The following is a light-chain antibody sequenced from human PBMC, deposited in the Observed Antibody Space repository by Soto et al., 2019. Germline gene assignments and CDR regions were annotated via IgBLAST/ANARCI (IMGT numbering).Light chain of an antibody. CDR1: QTISIW. J-gene: IGKJ1*01. V-gene: IGKV1-5*03. CDR3: QHYNSYSEA. CDR2: KAS. Sequence: DIQMTQSPSTLSGAVADRVTITCRASQTISIWLAWYQQKQGKAPKLLIYKASTLKSGVPSRFSGSGSGTEFTLTISSLQPDDFATYYCQHYNSYSEAFGQGTKVDIK.